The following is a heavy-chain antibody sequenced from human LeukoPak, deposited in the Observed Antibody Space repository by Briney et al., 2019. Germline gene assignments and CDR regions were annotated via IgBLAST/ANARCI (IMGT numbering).Heavy chain of an antibody. Sequence: GGSLRLSCAASGFTFNSYAMTWVRQAPGKGLEWVAAISGSGGSTYYADSVKGRFTISRDNSKNTLYLQMNSLRAEDTAVYYCAERIAAAGYGFDYWGQGTLVTVSS. CDR3: AERIAAAGYGFDY. V-gene: IGHV3-23*01. CDR1: GFTFNSYA. CDR2: ISGSGGST. D-gene: IGHD6-13*01. J-gene: IGHJ4*02.